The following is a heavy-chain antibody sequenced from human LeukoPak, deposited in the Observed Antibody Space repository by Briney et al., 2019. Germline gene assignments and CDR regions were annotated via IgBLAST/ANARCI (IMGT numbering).Heavy chain of an antibody. J-gene: IGHJ5*02. Sequence: SQTLSLTCTVSGGSISSGGYYWSWIRQPPGKGLEWIGYIHHTGSTYYNPSLKSRVTISVDRSKNQFSLKLSSVTAADTAMYFCARTPTYCGGDCYYFDPWGQGTLVTVSS. V-gene: IGHV4-30-2*01. CDR3: ARTPTYCGGDCYYFDP. D-gene: IGHD2-21*02. CDR2: IHHTGST. CDR1: GGSISSGGYY.